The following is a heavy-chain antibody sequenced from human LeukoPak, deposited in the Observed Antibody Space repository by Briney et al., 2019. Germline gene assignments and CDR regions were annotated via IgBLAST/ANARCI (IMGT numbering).Heavy chain of an antibody. CDR2: ISAYNGNT. D-gene: IGHD3-22*01. J-gene: IGHJ4*02. CDR1: GYTFTSYG. Sequence: ASVKVSCKASGYTFTSYGISWVRQAPGQGLEWMGWISAYNGNTNYAQKLQGRVTMTTDTSTSTAYMELRSLRSEDTAVYYCARGRHYYDSSGYYRDYWGQGTLVTVSS. V-gene: IGHV1-18*01. CDR3: ARGRHYYDSSGYYRDY.